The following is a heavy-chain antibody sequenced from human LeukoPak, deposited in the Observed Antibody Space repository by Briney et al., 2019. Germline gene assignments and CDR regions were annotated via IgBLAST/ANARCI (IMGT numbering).Heavy chain of an antibody. Sequence: SETLSLTCTVSGGSVSSGSYYWSWIRQPPGKGLEWIGYIYHSGSTYYNPSLKSRVTISVDRSKNQFSLKLSSVTAADTAVYYCARGRYDSSGYYGMDVWGQGTTVTVSS. J-gene: IGHJ6*02. CDR3: ARGRYDSSGYYGMDV. D-gene: IGHD3-22*01. CDR2: IYHSGST. V-gene: IGHV4-30-2*01. CDR1: GGSVSSGSYY.